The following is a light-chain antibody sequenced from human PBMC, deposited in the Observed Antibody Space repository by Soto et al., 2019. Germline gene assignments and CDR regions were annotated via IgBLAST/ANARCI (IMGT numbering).Light chain of an antibody. CDR3: QQRRRWPLE. V-gene: IGKV3-11*01. Sequence: EIVLTQSPPTLSLSPGERATLSCRDSQRVSSYLAWYQQKPGQAPTLPIYDASNRATGIPARFSGSGSGTDFTLTISSLDPEDFGVYYLQQRRRWPLEVGGGTKVDIK. CDR1: QRVSSY. CDR2: DAS. J-gene: IGKJ4*01.